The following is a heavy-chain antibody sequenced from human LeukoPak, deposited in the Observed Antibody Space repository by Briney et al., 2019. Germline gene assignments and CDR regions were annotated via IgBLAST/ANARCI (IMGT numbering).Heavy chain of an antibody. CDR3: ARGIGPPTGGYFDY. D-gene: IGHD4-17*01. CDR1: GFTFSSHG. Sequence: GGSLRLSCAASGFTFSSHGMSWVRQAPGKGLEWVSTISGSGDNTYYADSVKGRFTISRDNSKNTLYLQMNSLRAEDTAVYYCARGIGPPTGGYFDYWGQGTLVTVSS. J-gene: IGHJ4*02. CDR2: ISGSGDNT. V-gene: IGHV3-23*01.